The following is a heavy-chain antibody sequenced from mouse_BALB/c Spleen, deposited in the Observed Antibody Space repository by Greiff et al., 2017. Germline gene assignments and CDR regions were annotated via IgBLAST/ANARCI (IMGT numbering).Heavy chain of an antibody. J-gene: IGHJ4*01. CDR3: VRDGNYGYYAMDN. CDR1: GFTFNTYA. D-gene: IGHD2-1*01. CDR2: IRSKSNNYAT. V-gene: IGHV10-1*02. Sequence: EVKLVEYGGGLVQPKGSLKLSCAASGFTFNTYAMNWVRQAPGKGLEWVARIRSKSNNYATYYADSVKDRFTISRDDSQSMLYLQMNNLKTEDTAMYYCVRDGNYGYYAMDNWGQGTSVTVSS.